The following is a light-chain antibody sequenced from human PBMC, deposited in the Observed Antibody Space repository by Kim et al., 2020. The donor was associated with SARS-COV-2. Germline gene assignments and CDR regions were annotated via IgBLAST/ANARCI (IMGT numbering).Light chain of an antibody. V-gene: IGLV2-14*03. Sequence: QSALTQPASVSGSPGQSITVSCTGSSNDIGGYSSVTWYQQHAGQAPRVVIYDDNHRPSGISRRFSGSKSANTASLTISGLLAEDEADYYCSSYISSGTLYVFGTGTKVTVL. CDR2: DDN. J-gene: IGLJ1*01. CDR3: SSYISSGTLYV. CDR1: SNDIGGYSS.